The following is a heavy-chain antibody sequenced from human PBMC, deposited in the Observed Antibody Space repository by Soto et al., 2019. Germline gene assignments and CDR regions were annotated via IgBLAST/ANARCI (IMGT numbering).Heavy chain of an antibody. Sequence: ASVKVSCKASGDTFTSYAMHWVRQAPGQRLEWMGWINAGNGNTKYSQKFQGRVTITRDTSASTAYMELSSLRSEDTAVYYCARVHNLGALAGTVLDNRFDPWGQGTLVTVSS. J-gene: IGHJ5*02. V-gene: IGHV1-3*01. CDR3: ARVHNLGALAGTVLDNRFDP. CDR1: GDTFTSYA. CDR2: INAGNGNT. D-gene: IGHD6-19*01.